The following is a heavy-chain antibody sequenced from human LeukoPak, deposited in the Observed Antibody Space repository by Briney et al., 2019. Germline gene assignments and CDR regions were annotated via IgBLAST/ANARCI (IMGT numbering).Heavy chain of an antibody. CDR1: GFTFSSYA. D-gene: IGHD2-15*01. CDR2: ISYDGSNK. CDR3: AKGPTDISGGSSNDAFDI. V-gene: IGHV3-30-3*01. Sequence: QPGRSLRLSCAASGFTFSSYAMHWVRQAPGKGLEWVAGISYDGSNKYYADSVKGRFTISRDNSKNTLYLQMNSLRAEDTAVYYCAKGPTDISGGSSNDAFDIWGQGTMVTVSS. J-gene: IGHJ3*02.